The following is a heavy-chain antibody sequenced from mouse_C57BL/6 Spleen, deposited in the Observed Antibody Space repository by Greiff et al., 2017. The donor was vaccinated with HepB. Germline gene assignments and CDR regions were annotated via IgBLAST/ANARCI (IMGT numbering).Heavy chain of an antibody. D-gene: IGHD2-5*01. Sequence: DVMLVESGEGLVKPGGSLKLSCAASGFTFSSYAMSWVRQTPEKRLEWVAYISSGGDYIYYADTVKGRFTISRDNARNTLYLQMSSLKSEDTAMYYCTRVYSNYDYAMDYWGQGTSVTVSS. CDR3: TRVYSNYDYAMDY. J-gene: IGHJ4*01. CDR2: ISSGGDYI. CDR1: GFTFSSYA. V-gene: IGHV5-9-1*02.